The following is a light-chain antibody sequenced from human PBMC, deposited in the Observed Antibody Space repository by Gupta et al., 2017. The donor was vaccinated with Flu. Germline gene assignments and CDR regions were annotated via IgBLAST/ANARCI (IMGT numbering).Light chain of an antibody. CDR2: LGS. Sequence: DIVLTESPLPVPVSPGEPPSISCRSTQSLLYSNGYTYLDWYLQKPGQSPQLLIYLGSNRASGVPDRFSGSGSGTDFTLKISRVEAEDVGVYYCMQALQSPFTFGPGTKVDIK. J-gene: IGKJ3*01. CDR3: MQALQSPFT. CDR1: QSLLYSNGYTY. V-gene: IGKV2-28*01.